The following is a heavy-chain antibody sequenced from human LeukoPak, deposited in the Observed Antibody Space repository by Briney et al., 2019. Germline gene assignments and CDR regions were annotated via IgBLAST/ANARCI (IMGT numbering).Heavy chain of an antibody. V-gene: IGHV1-18*01. Sequence: ASVKVSCKASGYTFTSYVITWVRQAPGQGLELMGWISTYNGNTNYAQNLQDRVTMTTETSTRPAYLELRSLSSDDTAVYYCARDQTYGDYGGIPDYWGQGTLVTVSS. D-gene: IGHD4-17*01. CDR2: ISTYNGNT. CDR3: ARDQTYGDYGGIPDY. CDR1: GYTFTSYV. J-gene: IGHJ4*02.